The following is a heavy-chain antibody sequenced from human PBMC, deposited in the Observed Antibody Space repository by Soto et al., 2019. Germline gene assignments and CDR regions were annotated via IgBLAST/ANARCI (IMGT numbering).Heavy chain of an antibody. Sequence: GGSLRLSCAASGFTFSAFEMNWVRQAPGKGLEWLSYIYNSGSTMTYADSVKGRFAISRDNAKNSLYLEMYSLRAEDTAVYYCARESGGTGLDVWGQGTTVTVSS. CDR1: GFTFSAFE. D-gene: IGHD1-1*01. CDR3: ARESGGTGLDV. J-gene: IGHJ6*02. V-gene: IGHV3-48*03. CDR2: IYNSGSTM.